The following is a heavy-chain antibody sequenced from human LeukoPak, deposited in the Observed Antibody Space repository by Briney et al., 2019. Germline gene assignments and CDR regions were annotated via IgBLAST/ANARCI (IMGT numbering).Heavy chain of an antibody. CDR2: IYDSGIT. J-gene: IGHJ4*02. CDR3: ARVSGYCSGGACYSRRHSDH. Sequence: SETLSLTCTVSGGPISRYYWSWIRQPPGKGLEWIGHIYDSGITNYNPSLKSRVTISVDTSKNQFSLKLSSVTAADTAVYYCARVSGYCSGGACYSRRHSDHWGQGTLVTVSS. D-gene: IGHD2-15*01. CDR1: GGPISRYY. V-gene: IGHV4-59*01.